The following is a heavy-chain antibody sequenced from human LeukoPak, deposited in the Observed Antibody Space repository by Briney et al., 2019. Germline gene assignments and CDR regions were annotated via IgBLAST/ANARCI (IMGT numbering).Heavy chain of an antibody. J-gene: IGHJ4*02. V-gene: IGHV3-23*01. CDR3: AEGLVVYDNYFDN. CDR2: IGGSDDTT. CDR1: GFSLRTYA. D-gene: IGHD5/OR15-5a*01. Sequence: GGSLRLSCVASGFSLRTYAMNWVRQVPGKGLEWVSSIGGSDDTTYYADSVKGRFTISSDFSTNTVSLQMNSLRAEDTAVYFCAEGLVVYDNYFDNWGQGTLVTVSS.